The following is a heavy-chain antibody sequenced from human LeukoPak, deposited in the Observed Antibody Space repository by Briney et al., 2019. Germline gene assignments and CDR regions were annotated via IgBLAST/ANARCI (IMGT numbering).Heavy chain of an antibody. CDR3: ARVPSLASLYSSGWYPYYYYGMDV. CDR2: IKQDVSEK. Sequence: PGGSLRLSRAHSRFTLSSYWMSSVGQAPGKGMEGVANIKQDVSEKYYVHSVKGRFTISRENAKNSLYLQMNSLRAEDTAVYYCARVPSLASLYSSGWYPYYYYGMDVWGQGTTVTVSS. D-gene: IGHD6-19*01. CDR1: RFTLSSYW. V-gene: IGHV3-7*01. J-gene: IGHJ6*02.